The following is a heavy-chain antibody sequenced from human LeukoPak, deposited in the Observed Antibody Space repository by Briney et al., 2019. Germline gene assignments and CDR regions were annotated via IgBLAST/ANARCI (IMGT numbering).Heavy chain of an antibody. CDR1: GGSISSYY. V-gene: IGHV4-59*08. CDR3: ARLYGELWYWFDP. CDR2: IYYSGST. J-gene: IGHJ5*02. Sequence: SETLSLTCTVSGGSISSYYWGWIRQPPGKGLGGIGYIYYSGSTNYNPSLKSRVTISVDTSKNQFSMKLSSVTAADTAVYYCARLYGELWYWFDPWGQGTLVTVSS. D-gene: IGHD4-17*01.